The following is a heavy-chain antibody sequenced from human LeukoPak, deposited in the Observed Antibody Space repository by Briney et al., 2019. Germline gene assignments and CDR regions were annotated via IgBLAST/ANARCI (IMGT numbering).Heavy chain of an antibody. CDR1: GGSISGYF. J-gene: IGHJ4*02. CDR2: THPSGSS. CDR3: ARDGNVERPYDS. V-gene: IGHV4-4*07. D-gene: IGHD1-26*01. Sequence: SETLSLTCTVSGGSISGYFWSWIRQPAGKGLEWIGRTHPSGSSNYNPSLKSRLTMSVDTSKNQFSLKLSSVTAADTAVYFCARDGNVERPYDSWGQGTLVTVSP.